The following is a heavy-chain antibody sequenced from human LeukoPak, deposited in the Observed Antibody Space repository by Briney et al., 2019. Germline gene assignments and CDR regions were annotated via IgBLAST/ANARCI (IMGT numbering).Heavy chain of an antibody. V-gene: IGHV4-59*01. D-gene: IGHD1-26*01. CDR2: IYYSGST. J-gene: IGHJ4*02. CDR1: GGSISSYY. Sequence: SETLSLTCTVSGGSISSYYWSWIRQPPGKGLEWIGYIYYSGSTNYNPSLKSRVTISVDTSKNQFSLKLSSVIAADTAVYYCARAEGATIFDYWGQGTLVTVSS. CDR3: ARAEGATIFDY.